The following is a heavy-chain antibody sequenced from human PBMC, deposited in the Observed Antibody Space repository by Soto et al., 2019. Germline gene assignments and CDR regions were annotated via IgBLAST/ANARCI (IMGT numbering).Heavy chain of an antibody. J-gene: IGHJ6*02. CDR3: AMVDNYVTPTPQDV. CDR2: ISPYSGNT. V-gene: IGHV1-18*01. CDR1: GYIFVNYG. Sequence: QVQLVQSGDEVRKPGSSVKVSCKASGYIFVNYGIAWVRQAPGQGLEWMGWISPYSGNTHYARKVQGRLTMTTDTSTSTAYMDLGSLTSDDPAVYYCAMVDNYVTPTPQDVWGQGTTVTFSS. D-gene: IGHD3-16*01.